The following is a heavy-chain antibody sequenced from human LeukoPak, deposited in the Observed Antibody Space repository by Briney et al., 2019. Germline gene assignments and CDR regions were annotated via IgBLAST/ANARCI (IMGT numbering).Heavy chain of an antibody. CDR2: IDPSDSYT. Sequence: GESLRISCKGSGYSFTSYWISWVRQMPGKGLEWMGSIDPSDSYTNYSPSFQGHVTISADKSISTAYLQWSSLKASDTAMYYCARHSNCGGDCSDWFDPWGQGTLVTVSS. V-gene: IGHV5-10-1*01. J-gene: IGHJ5*02. D-gene: IGHD2-21*02. CDR1: GYSFTSYW. CDR3: ARHSNCGGDCSDWFDP.